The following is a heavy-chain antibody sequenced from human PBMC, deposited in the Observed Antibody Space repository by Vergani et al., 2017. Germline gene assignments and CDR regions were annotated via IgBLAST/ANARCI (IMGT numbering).Heavy chain of an antibody. Sequence: QVQLVQSGAEVKKPGASVKVSCKASGYTFTGYYMHWVRQAPGQGLEWMGGIIPIFGTANYAQKFQGRVTITADESTSTAYMELSSLRSEDTAVYYCARDVWERPDAFDIWGQGTMVTVSS. D-gene: IGHD1-26*01. CDR3: ARDVWERPDAFDI. CDR2: IIPIFGTA. V-gene: IGHV1-69*01. J-gene: IGHJ3*02. CDR1: GYTFTGYY.